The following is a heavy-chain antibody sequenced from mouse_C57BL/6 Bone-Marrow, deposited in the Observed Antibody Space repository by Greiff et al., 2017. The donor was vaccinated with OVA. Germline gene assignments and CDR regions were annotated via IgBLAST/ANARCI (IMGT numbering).Heavy chain of an antibody. CDR3: ATFITTVVATPYDAMDY. Sequence: VQLQQSGAELVRPGASVKLSCTASGFNIKDDYMHWVKQRPEQGLEWIGWIDPENGDTEYASKFPGKATITADTSSNTAYLQLSILTSEDTAVDYCATFITTVVATPYDAMDYWGQGTSVTVSS. D-gene: IGHD1-1*01. J-gene: IGHJ4*01. CDR1: GFNIKDDY. CDR2: IDPENGDT. V-gene: IGHV14-4*01.